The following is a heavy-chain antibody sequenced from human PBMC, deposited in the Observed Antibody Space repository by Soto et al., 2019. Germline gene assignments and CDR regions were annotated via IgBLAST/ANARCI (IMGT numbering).Heavy chain of an antibody. CDR1: GGTFSSYT. J-gene: IGHJ6*02. CDR3: ARKLRLYYGMDV. D-gene: IGHD3-3*01. Sequence: ASVKVSCKASGGTFSSYTVYWVRQAPGQGLEWMGGIIPFFGTSNYAQNFQDRITLTADKSTGTAYMELSSLRFEDTAIYYCARKLRLYYGMDVWGQGTTVTVSS. CDR2: IIPFFGTS. V-gene: IGHV1-69*06.